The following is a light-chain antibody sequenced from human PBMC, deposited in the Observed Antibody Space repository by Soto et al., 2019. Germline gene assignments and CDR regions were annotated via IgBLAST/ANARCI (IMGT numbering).Light chain of an antibody. CDR3: QQYNNWPPYT. V-gene: IGKV3-15*01. Sequence: EIVMTQSPATLSVSPGERATLSCRASQSVSSNLAWYQQKPGQSPSLLIYGASTRSTGIPARFSGSGSGTEFTLTISSLQSEDFAVYYCQQYNNWPPYTFGKGTKLEIK. J-gene: IGKJ2*01. CDR1: QSVSSN. CDR2: GAS.